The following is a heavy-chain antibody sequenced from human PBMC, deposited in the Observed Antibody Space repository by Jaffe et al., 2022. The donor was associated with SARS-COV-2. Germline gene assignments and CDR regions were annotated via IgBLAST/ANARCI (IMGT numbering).Heavy chain of an antibody. D-gene: IGHD2-15*01. Sequence: QVQLQESGPGLVKPSQTLSLTCTVSGGSISSGSYYWSWIRQPAGKGLEWIGRIYTSGSTNYNPSLKSRVTISVDTSKNQFSLKLSSVTAADTAVYYCAREGGYCSGGSCLEPAGFDYWGQGTLVTVSS. CDR3: AREGGYCSGGSCLEPAGFDY. CDR1: GGSISSGSYY. V-gene: IGHV4-61*02. CDR2: IYTSGST. J-gene: IGHJ4*02.